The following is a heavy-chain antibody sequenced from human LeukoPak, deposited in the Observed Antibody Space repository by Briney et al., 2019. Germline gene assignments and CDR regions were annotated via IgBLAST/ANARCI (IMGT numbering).Heavy chain of an antibody. CDR3: ARVRLSGSGFDS. J-gene: IGHJ5*01. Sequence: GASVKVSCKASGYTFTSYGITWVRQAPGHGLEWMGEMNPNRAKTAYHQKFLGRVTMTWNTSVNTAYMELTSLTSEDTAVYYCARVRLSGSGFDSWGQGTPVTVSS. V-gene: IGHV1-8*02. CDR1: GYTFTSYG. CDR2: MNPNRAKT.